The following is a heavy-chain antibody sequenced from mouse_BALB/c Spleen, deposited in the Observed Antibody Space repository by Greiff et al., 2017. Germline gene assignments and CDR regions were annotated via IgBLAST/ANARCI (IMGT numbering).Heavy chain of an antibody. V-gene: IGHV5-17*02. CDR3: ARGEATTVVGDYYAMDY. J-gene: IGHJ4*01. CDR2: ISSGSSTI. D-gene: IGHD1-1*01. CDR1: GFTFSSFG. Sequence: EVQVVESGGGLVQPGGSRKLSCAASGFTFSSFGMHWVRQAPEKGLEWVAYISSGSSTIYYADTVKGRFTISRDNPKNTLFLQMTSLRSEDTAMYYCARGEATTVVGDYYAMDYWGQGTSVTVSS.